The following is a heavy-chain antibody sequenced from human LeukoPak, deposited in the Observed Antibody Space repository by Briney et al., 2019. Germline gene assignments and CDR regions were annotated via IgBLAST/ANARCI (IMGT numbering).Heavy chain of an antibody. J-gene: IGHJ4*02. CDR1: GFTFSSYA. CDR3: ARRAGAYTHPYDY. D-gene: IGHD3-16*01. V-gene: IGHV3-23*01. CDR2: ISGSGGST. Sequence: GGSLGLSCAASGFTFSSYAMSWVRQAPGKGLEWVSAISGSGGSTYYADSVKGRFTISIDNSKNTLYLQMNSLRAEDTAVYYCARRAGAYTHPYDYWGQGTLVTVS.